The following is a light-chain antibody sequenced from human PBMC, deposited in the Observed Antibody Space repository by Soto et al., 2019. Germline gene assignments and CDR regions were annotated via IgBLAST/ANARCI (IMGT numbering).Light chain of an antibody. J-gene: IGKJ2*01. V-gene: IGKV3-20*01. CDR1: QRITNNF. CDR3: QQYGRSPFT. Sequence: EIVLTQSPGTLSLSPGERATLSCRASQRITNNFLAWFQQKPGLAPRLLIHGAPTRASGVPDRFSGGGSGTDFVLTISRLEPEDFAVYYCQQYGRSPFTFGQGTKLQIK. CDR2: GAP.